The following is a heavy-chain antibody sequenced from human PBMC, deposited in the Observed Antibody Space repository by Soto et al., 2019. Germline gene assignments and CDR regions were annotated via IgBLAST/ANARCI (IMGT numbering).Heavy chain of an antibody. CDR3: ARSGHMVRGVANWFEP. D-gene: IGHD3-10*01. CDR2: INHSGST. Sequence: SETLSLTCAVYGGSFSGYYWSWIRQPPGKGLEWIGEINHSGSTNYNPSLKSRVTISVDTPKNQFSLKLSSVTAADTAVYYCARSGHMVRGVANWFEPWGQGTLVTVSS. J-gene: IGHJ5*02. CDR1: GGSFSGYY. V-gene: IGHV4-34*01.